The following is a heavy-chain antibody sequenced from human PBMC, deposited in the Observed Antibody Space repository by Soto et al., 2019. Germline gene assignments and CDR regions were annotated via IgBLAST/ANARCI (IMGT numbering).Heavy chain of an antibody. Sequence: SETLSLTCTVSGGSISSSSYYWGWIRQPPGKGLEWIGSIYYSGSTYYNPPLKSRVTISVDTSKNQFSLKLSSVTAADTAVYYCARTEMGYSYGYVSWFDPWGQGTLVTVSS. D-gene: IGHD5-18*01. CDR2: IYYSGST. CDR3: ARTEMGYSYGYVSWFDP. V-gene: IGHV4-39*01. CDR1: GGSISSSSYY. J-gene: IGHJ5*02.